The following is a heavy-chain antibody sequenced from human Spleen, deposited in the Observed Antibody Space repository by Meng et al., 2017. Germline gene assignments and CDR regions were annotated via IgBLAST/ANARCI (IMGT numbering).Heavy chain of an antibody. D-gene: IGHD4-11*01. CDR2: INHSGST. V-gene: IGHV4-39*02. CDR3: ARGPTTMAHDFDY. CDR1: GGAISSSNYY. J-gene: IGHJ4*02. Sequence: RQLQESGPGLVKPSETLSLTCTVSGGAISSSNYYWSWIRQPPGKGLEWIGEINHSGSTNYNPSLESRATISVDTSQNNLSLKLSSVTAADSAVYYCARGPTTMAHDFDYWGQGTLVTVSS.